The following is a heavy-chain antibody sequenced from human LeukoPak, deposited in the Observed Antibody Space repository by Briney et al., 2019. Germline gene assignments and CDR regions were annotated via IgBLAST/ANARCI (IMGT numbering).Heavy chain of an antibody. V-gene: IGHV3-21*01. Sequence: PGGSLRLSCAASGFTFSSYAMSWVRQAPGKGLEWVSSISSSSSYIYYADSVKGRFTISRDNAKNSLYLQMNSLRAEDTAVYYCARDWDYDILTGLYKEGGFDYWGQGTLVAVSS. J-gene: IGHJ4*02. CDR1: GFTFSSYA. CDR3: ARDWDYDILTGLYKEGGFDY. D-gene: IGHD3-9*01. CDR2: ISSSSSYI.